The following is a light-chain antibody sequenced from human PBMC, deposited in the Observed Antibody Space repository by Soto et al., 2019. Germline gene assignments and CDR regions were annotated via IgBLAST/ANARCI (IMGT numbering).Light chain of an antibody. J-gene: IGKJ4*01. Sequence: WTLSPGTLSLGPGESVTLAGRASQTLSTTYFAWYQQKPGQAPRLLIYGASSRATGIPDRFSGSGSATDFTLTICRLDPEDFAVYYCQHYGGSPLTFGGGTKV. V-gene: IGKV3-20*01. CDR3: QHYGGSPLT. CDR1: QTLSTTY. CDR2: GAS.